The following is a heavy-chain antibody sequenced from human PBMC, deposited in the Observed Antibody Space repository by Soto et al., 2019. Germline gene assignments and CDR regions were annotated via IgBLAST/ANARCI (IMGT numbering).Heavy chain of an antibody. CDR3: FFFQAEDGIRDL. D-gene: IGHD2-21*01. J-gene: IGHJ2*01. V-gene: IGHV3-21*01. Sequence: NRVRQAPGKGLEWVSSISSSSSYIYYADSVKGRFTNSRDNDKNSLFLQMNSLRAEDTAVYYCFFFQAEDGIRDL. CDR2: ISSSSSYI.